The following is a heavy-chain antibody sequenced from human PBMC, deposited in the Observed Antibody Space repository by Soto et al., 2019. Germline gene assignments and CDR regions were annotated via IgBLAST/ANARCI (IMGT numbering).Heavy chain of an antibody. CDR1: DGSMNSDSSY. CDR2: INHSGST. V-gene: IGHV4-39*01. J-gene: IGHJ4*02. Sequence: QLQLQESGPGLVKPSETLSLTCRVSDGSMNSDSSYWGWIRQPPGKGLEWIGVINHSGSTYHNLSLKGRVTMSVDASMNQFSLKLTSMTAADTDVYYCARLGGYVSVGYYYLWDSWGQGTLVTVSS. CDR3: ARLGGYVSVGYYYLWDS. D-gene: IGHD3-22*01.